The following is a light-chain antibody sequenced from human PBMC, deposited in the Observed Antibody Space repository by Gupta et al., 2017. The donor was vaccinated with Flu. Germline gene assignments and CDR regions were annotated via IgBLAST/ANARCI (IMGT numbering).Light chain of an antibody. Sequence: DIQMTQSPSTLSASVGDRVTITCRASQSISSWLAWYQQKPGKAPKLLIYKASRVRSEVPSRFSGSGSGTEFTLTISILQPKDFATDDFQQYNCYTPWTFGQGTKVEIK. CDR1: QSISSW. J-gene: IGKJ1*01. CDR2: KAS. V-gene: IGKV1-5*03. CDR3: QQYNCYTPWT.